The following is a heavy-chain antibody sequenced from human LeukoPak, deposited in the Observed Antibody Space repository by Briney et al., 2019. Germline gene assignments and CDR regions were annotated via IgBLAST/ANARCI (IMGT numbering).Heavy chain of an antibody. CDR1: GFTFSSYS. CDR3: ARTRAVAGNIGWFDP. Sequence: GGSLRLSCAASGFTFSSYSMNWARQAPGKGLEWVSSISSSSSYIYYADSVKGRFTISRDNAKNSLYLQMNSLRAEDTAVYYCARTRAVAGNIGWFDPWGQGTLVTVSS. CDR2: ISSSSSYI. V-gene: IGHV3-21*01. J-gene: IGHJ5*02. D-gene: IGHD6-19*01.